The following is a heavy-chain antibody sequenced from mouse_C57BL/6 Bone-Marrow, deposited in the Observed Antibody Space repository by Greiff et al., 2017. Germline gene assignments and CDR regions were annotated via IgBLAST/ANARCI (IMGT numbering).Heavy chain of an antibody. V-gene: IGHV1-47*01. CDR1: GYTFTTYP. CDR3: ARPYSYGSRDWYFDV. CDR2: FHPYNDDT. Sequence: QVQLQQSGAELVKPGASVKMSCKASGYTFTTYPIEWMKQNHGKSLEWIGNFHPYNDDTKYNEKFKGKATLTVEKSSSTVYLELSRLTTDDSAVYYGARPYSYGSRDWYFDVWGTGTTVTVSS. D-gene: IGHD1-1*01. J-gene: IGHJ1*03.